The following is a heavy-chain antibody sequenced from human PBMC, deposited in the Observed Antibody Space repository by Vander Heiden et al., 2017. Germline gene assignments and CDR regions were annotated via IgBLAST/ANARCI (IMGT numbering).Heavy chain of an antibody. J-gene: IGHJ4*02. V-gene: IGHV5-51*01. CDR2: IYPADSDT. CDR3: VRDPPLQSFDWFTNPMFYFVD. D-gene: IGHD3-9*01. CDR1: GYRFTNYW. Sequence: EVQLVQSGAEVKKPGESLKISCEGFGYRFTNYWIGWVRQMPGKGLEWMGIIYPADSDTRYSPSFQGHVTISADKSIDTAFLQWRSLKASDTAIYYCVRDPPLQSFDWFTNPMFYFVDWGRGTLVTVSS.